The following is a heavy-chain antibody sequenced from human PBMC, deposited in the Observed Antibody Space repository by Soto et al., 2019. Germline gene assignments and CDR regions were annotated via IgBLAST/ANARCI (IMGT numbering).Heavy chain of an antibody. J-gene: IGHJ6*02. CDR2: ISSSSSTI. CDR3: GGNGVVTFFGGVTILGPNMPS. CDR1: GFTFSSYS. V-gene: IGHV3-48*02. Sequence: GGSLRLSCAASGFTFSSYSMNWVRQAPGKGLEWVSYISSSSSTIYYADSVKGRFTISRDNAKNSLYLQMNSLRDEDTAVYYCGGNGVVTFFGGVTILGPNMPSWGQGPRSPSP. D-gene: IGHD3-16*01.